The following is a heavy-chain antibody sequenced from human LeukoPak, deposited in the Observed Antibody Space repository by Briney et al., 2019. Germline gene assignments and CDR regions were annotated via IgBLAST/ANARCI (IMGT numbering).Heavy chain of an antibody. V-gene: IGHV3-33*01. CDR3: ARDLMVRGVTSGGY. D-gene: IGHD3-10*01. CDR2: IWYDGSNK. Sequence: GALRLSCAASGFTFSSYGMHWVRQAPGKGLEWVAVIWYDGSNKYYADSVKGRFTISRDNSKNTLYLQMNSLRAEDTAVYYCARDLMVRGVTSGGYWGQGTLVTVSS. CDR1: GFTFSSYG. J-gene: IGHJ4*02.